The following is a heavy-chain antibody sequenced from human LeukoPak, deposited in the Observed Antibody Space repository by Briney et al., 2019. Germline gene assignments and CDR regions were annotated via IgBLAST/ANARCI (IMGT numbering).Heavy chain of an antibody. CDR3: ATDSGDGYGSSDF. D-gene: IGHD2-21*02. J-gene: IGHJ4*02. Sequence: GGSLRPSCSASRFTFSGSHMSWIRQAPGRGLEWISYITARSDYTNYADSVRGRFTISRDNAKNSLFLQMNSLRTEDTGVYYCATDSGDGYGSSDFWGQGTLVTVSS. CDR2: ITARSDYT. V-gene: IGHV3-11*06. CDR1: RFTFSGSH.